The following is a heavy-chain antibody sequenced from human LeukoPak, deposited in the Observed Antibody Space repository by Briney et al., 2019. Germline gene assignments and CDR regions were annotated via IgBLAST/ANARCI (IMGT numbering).Heavy chain of an antibody. D-gene: IGHD6-19*01. Sequence: GGSLRLSCAASSFTFSNYWMSWARQPPGKGLEWVANINQGGSEKYYLNSVKGRFTISRDNAKNSLYLQTNSLRADDTAIYYCVRDGSGYDYWGQGTLVTVSS. CDR3: VRDGSGYDY. V-gene: IGHV3-7*05. CDR2: INQGGSEK. J-gene: IGHJ4*02. CDR1: SFTFSNYW.